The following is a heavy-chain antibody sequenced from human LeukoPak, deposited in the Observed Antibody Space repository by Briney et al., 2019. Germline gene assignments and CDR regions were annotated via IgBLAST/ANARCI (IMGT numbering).Heavy chain of an antibody. V-gene: IGHV3-13*01. D-gene: IGHD4-23*01. CDR2: IGTAGDT. J-gene: IGHJ3*02. CDR3: AREGKGDAFDI. Sequence: PGGSLRLSCAASGFTFSSYDMHWVRQATGKGLEWVSAIGTAGDTYYPGSVKGRFTISREDAKNSLYLQMNSLRAGDTAVYYCAREGKGDAFDIWGQGTMVTVSS. CDR1: GFTFSSYD.